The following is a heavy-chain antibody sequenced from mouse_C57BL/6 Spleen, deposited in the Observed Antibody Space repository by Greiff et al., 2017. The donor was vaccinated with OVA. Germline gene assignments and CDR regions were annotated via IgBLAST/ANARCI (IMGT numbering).Heavy chain of an antibody. CDR1: GYTFTSYG. Sequence: QVQLQQSGAELARPGASVKLSCKASGYTFTSYGISWVKQRTGQGLEWIGEIYPRSGNPSSNEKFKGKATLTADKSSSPAYMELRSLTSEDSAVYFCARRGELTGTYFDYWGQGTTLTVSS. J-gene: IGHJ2*01. D-gene: IGHD4-1*01. CDR2: IYPRSGNP. CDR3: ARRGELTGTYFDY. V-gene: IGHV1-81*01.